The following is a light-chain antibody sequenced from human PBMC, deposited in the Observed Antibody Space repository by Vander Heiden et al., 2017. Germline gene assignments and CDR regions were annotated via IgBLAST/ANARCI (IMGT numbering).Light chain of an antibody. J-gene: IGKJ2*01. CDR3: QQSYSTPPT. CDR2: AAS. V-gene: IGKV1-39*01. Sequence: DIQMTQSPSSLSASVGDRVPITCRASQTITSNLNWYQQKPGKAPRLLIYAASSLQSGVPLRFSASGSGTHFTLTISSLQPEDFATYYCQQSYSTPPTFSQGTKLEI. CDR1: QTITSN.